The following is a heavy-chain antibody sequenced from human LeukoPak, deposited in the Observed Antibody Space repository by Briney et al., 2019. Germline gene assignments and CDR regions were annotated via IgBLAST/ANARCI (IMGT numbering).Heavy chain of an antibody. J-gene: IGHJ4*02. CDR3: ARDPNWRPPVVGYDFWSGHYFDY. Sequence: HPGRSLRLSCAASGFTFSSYGMPWVRQAPGKGLEWVAVIWYDGSNKYYADSVKGRFTISRDNSKNTLYLQMNSLRAEDTAVYYCARDPNWRPPVVGYDFWSGHYFDYWGQGTLVTVSS. CDR2: IWYDGSNK. V-gene: IGHV3-33*01. D-gene: IGHD3-3*01. CDR1: GFTFSSYG.